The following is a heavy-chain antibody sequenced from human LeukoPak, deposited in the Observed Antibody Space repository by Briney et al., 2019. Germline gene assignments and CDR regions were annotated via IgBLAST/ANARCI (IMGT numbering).Heavy chain of an antibody. J-gene: IGHJ4*02. V-gene: IGHV1-18*01. CDR2: ISPYNGET. CDR3: VRDNLPVGAPENYFDA. D-gene: IGHD1-26*01. CDR1: GYIFPRYG. Sequence: GASVKVSYKGSGYIFPRYGLAWVRQAPGQGLEWMGWISPYNGETKYAQNFQDRLTLTTDTSTSTAYMDLRSLRSDDTAVYYCVRDNLPVGAPENYFDAWGQGTLVTVSS.